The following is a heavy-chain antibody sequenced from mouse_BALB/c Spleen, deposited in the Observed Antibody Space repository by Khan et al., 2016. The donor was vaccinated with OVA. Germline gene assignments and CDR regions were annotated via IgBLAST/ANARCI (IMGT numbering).Heavy chain of an antibody. CDR1: GYTFTSYW. Sequence: DLVKPGASVKLSCKASGYTFTSYWINWIKQRPGQGLEWIGRIAPGSGSTYYNEMFKGKATLTVDTSSSTAYIQLSSLSSEDSAVYFCASDNYYGSTCYAMDYWGQGTSVTVSS. V-gene: IGHV1S41*01. CDR2: IAPGSGST. J-gene: IGHJ4*01. CDR3: ASDNYYGSTCYAMDY. D-gene: IGHD1-1*01.